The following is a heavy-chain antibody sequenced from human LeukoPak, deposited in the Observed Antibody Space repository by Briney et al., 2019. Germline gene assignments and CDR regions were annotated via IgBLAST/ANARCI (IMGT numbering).Heavy chain of an antibody. D-gene: IGHD1-26*01. CDR1: GCTFNKFY. CDR3: ARDISTYSGTFPGGDH. CDR2: VNPSDGYT. V-gene: IGHV1-46*02. Sequence: ASVKVSCKASGCTFNKFYMHWVRQAPGQGLEWMGIVNPSDGYTTYAQKFQGRVTMTRDMSTSTVYMELSSLTSDDTAVYFCARDISTYSGTFPGGDHWGQGTLVTVSS. J-gene: IGHJ4*02.